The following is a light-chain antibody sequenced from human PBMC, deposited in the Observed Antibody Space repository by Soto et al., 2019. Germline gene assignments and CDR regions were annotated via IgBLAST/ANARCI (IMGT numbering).Light chain of an antibody. V-gene: IGKV3-20*01. CDR2: GAS. CDR3: QQYGSSPPVT. CDR1: QSVSSSY. J-gene: IGKJ5*01. Sequence: EIVLTQSPGTLSLSPGERATLSCRASQSVSSSYLAWYQQKPGQAPRLLIYGASGRATGIPDRFSGSGSGTDFTLTISRLEPEEFVVYYCQQYGSSPPVTFGQGTRLEIK.